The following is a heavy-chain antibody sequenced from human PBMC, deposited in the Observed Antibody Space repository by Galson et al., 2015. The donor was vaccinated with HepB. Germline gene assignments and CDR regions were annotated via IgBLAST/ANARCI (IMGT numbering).Heavy chain of an antibody. V-gene: IGHV1-18*01. Sequence: SVKVSCKASGYTFTSYGISWVRQAPGQGLEWMGWISAYNGNTNYAQKLQGRVTMTTDTSTSTAYMELRSLRSDDTAVYYCARDYSSSWYSLWFGGFYVFDIWGQGTMVTVSS. J-gene: IGHJ3*02. CDR1: GYTFTSYG. CDR2: ISAYNGNT. CDR3: ARDYSSSWYSLWFGGFYVFDI. D-gene: IGHD6-13*01.